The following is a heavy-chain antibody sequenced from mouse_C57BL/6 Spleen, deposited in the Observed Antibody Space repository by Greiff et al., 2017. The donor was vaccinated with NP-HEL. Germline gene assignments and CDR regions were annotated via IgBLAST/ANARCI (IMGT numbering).Heavy chain of an antibody. J-gene: IGHJ2*01. Sequence: EVQLQQSGPELVKPGASVKISCKASGYTFTDYYMNWVKQSHGKSLEWIGDINPNNGGTSYNQTFKGKATLTVDKSSSTAYMELRSLTSEDSAVYYCARGTTVAAVDYWGQGTTLTVSS. CDR3: ARGTTVAAVDY. V-gene: IGHV1-26*01. CDR2: INPNNGGT. CDR1: GYTFTDYY. D-gene: IGHD1-1*01.